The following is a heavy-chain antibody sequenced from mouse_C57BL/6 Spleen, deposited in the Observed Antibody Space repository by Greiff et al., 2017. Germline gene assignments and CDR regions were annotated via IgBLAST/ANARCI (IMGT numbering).Heavy chain of an antibody. V-gene: IGHV14-3*01. J-gene: IGHJ2*01. D-gene: IGHD1-1*01. Sequence: VQLQQSVAELVRPGASVKLSCTASGFNIKNTYMHWVKQRPEQGLEWIVRIDPANGNTKYAPKFQGKATITADTSSNTAYLQRSSLTSEDTAIYYCASYYGSSYESYFDYWGQGTTLTVSS. CDR1: GFNIKNTY. CDR3: ASYYGSSYESYFDY. CDR2: IDPANGNT.